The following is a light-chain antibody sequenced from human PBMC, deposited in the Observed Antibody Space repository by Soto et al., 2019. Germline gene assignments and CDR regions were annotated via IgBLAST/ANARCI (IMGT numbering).Light chain of an antibody. J-gene: IGLJ1*01. Sequence: QSALIQPASVSGSPGQSITISCTGTSGDVGDYNYVSWYQQHPDRVPKLIIFEVNNRPSGVSNRFSGSKSGITASLTISGLQAEDEADYYCSSYTNTRTYVFGTGTKVTVL. CDR1: SGDVGDYNY. V-gene: IGLV2-14*01. CDR2: EVN. CDR3: SSYTNTRTYV.